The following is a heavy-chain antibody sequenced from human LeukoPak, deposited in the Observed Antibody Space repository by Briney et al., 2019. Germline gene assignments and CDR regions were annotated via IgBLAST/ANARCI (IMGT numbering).Heavy chain of an antibody. D-gene: IGHD1-26*01. V-gene: IGHV5-51*01. CDR3: ARRGWELLPDY. CDR2: VYPGDSDT. Sequence: GESLKISCKGSGYSFTNYWIAWVRQMPGKGLEWMGIVYPGDSDTNYSPSFQGHVTISADKSISTAYLQWSSLKASDTAMYYCARRGWELLPDYWGQGTLVTVSS. CDR1: GYSFTNYW. J-gene: IGHJ4*02.